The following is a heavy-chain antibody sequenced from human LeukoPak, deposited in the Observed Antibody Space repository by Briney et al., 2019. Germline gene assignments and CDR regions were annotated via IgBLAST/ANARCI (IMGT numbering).Heavy chain of an antibody. Sequence: SETLSLTCTVSGGSISSSSYYWGWIRQPPGKGLEWIGSIYYSGSTYYNPSLKSRVTISVDTSKNQFSLKLSSVTAADTAVYYCARGPGATRFDYWGQGTLVTVSS. D-gene: IGHD1-26*01. CDR3: ARGPGATRFDY. CDR1: GGSISSSSYY. CDR2: IYYSGST. V-gene: IGHV4-39*07. J-gene: IGHJ4*02.